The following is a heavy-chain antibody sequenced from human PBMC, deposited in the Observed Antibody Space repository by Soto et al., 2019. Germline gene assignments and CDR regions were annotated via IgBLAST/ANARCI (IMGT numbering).Heavy chain of an antibody. CDR3: ARVKRYCSSTSCYYYYYGMDV. V-gene: IGHV3-23*01. CDR2: ISGSGGST. Sequence: GGSLRLSCAASGFTFSSYAMSWVRQAPGKGLEWVSAISGSGGSTYYADSVKGRFTISRDNSKNTLYLQMNSLRAEDTAVYYCARVKRYCSSTSCYYYYYGMDVWGQGTTVTVSS. J-gene: IGHJ6*02. D-gene: IGHD2-2*01. CDR1: GFTFSSYA.